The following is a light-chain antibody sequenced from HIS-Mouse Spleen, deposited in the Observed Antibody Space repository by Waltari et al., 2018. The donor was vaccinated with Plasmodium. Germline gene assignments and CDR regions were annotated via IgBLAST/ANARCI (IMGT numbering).Light chain of an antibody. CDR3: QAWDSSTVV. Sequence: SYELTQPPSVSVSPGQTATITCPGAKLGDKYASCYQQKPGQSPVLVIYQDSKRPSGIPERFSGSNSGNTATLTISGTQAMDEADYYCQAWDSSTVVFGGGTKLTVL. CDR2: QDS. CDR1: KLGDKY. J-gene: IGLJ2*01. V-gene: IGLV3-1*01.